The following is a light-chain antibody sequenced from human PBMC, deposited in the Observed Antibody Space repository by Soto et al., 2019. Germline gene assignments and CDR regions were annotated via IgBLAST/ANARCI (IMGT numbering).Light chain of an antibody. CDR3: QQYNSYSRT. V-gene: IGKV1-5*03. CDR1: QSISSW. Sequence: DIQMTQSPSTLSASVGDRVTITCRASQSISSWLAWYQKKPGKAPKLLIYNASSLESGVPSRFSGSGSGTEFTLTISSLQPDDFATDYRQQYNSYSRTFGQGTKVDIK. J-gene: IGKJ1*01. CDR2: NAS.